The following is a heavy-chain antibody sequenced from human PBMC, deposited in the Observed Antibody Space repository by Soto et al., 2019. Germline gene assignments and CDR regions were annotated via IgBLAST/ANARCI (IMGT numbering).Heavy chain of an antibody. CDR1: GYAFNEYG. J-gene: IGHJ1*01. CDR3: ARGLSDFQY. V-gene: IGHV1-18*04. Sequence: QVQMVQSGPEVKKPGASVKVSCKTSGYAFNEYGISWVRQAPGQGLEWMAWISTYNTNRAFAQKFQGRVTMTTDTSTSTAQMELTSLRSDDTAVYYCARGLSDFQYWGQGTQVSVSS. CDR2: ISTYNTNR. D-gene: IGHD1-26*01.